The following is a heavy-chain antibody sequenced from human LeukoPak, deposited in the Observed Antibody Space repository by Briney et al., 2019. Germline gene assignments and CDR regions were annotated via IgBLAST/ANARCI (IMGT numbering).Heavy chain of an antibody. CDR2: INADGSTA. CDR1: GFTFGNSW. J-gene: IGHJ3*01. D-gene: IGHD1-14*01. CDR3: VVVVEPPDSDGFDV. Sequence: GGSLRLSCAASGFTFGNSWVHWVRQAPGKGLAWVSLINADGSTATYADSVKGRFTISRDNARNTLSLQMNSLTIEDTAVYYCVVVVEPPDSDGFDVWGQGTMITVSS. V-gene: IGHV3-74*01.